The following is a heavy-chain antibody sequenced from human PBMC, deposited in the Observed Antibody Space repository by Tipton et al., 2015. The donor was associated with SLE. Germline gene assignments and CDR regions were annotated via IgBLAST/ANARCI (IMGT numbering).Heavy chain of an antibody. V-gene: IGHV4-34*01. J-gene: IGHJ4*02. Sequence: TLSLTCAVYGGSFSGYFWSWIRQPPGKGLEWIGEINHSGSTNYNPSLKSRVTISVDTSKNQFSLKLSSVTAADTAVYYCARERGGANYWGQGTLVTVSS. CDR1: GGSFSGYF. CDR2: INHSGST. D-gene: IGHD3-10*01. CDR3: ARERGGANY.